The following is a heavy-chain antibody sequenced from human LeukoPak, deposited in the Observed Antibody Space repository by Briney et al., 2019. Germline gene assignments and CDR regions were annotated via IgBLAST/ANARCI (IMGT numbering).Heavy chain of an antibody. V-gene: IGHV3-21*01. D-gene: IGHD1-26*01. Sequence: KSGGSLRLFCAASGFTFSSYSMNWVRQAPGKGLEWVSSISSSSSYIYYADSVKGRFTISRDNAKNSLYLQMNSLRAEDTAVYYCARDRWELLLPYYYYYGMDVWGQGTTVTVSS. J-gene: IGHJ6*02. CDR1: GFTFSSYS. CDR2: ISSSSSYI. CDR3: ARDRWELLLPYYYYYGMDV.